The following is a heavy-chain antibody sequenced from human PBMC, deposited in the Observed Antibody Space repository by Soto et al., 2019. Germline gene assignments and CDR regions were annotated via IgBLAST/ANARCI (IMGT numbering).Heavy chain of an antibody. Sequence: VQLVESGGGLVKPGGSLRLSCAASGFTFSSYSMNWVRQAPGKGLEWVSSISSSSSYIYYADSVKGRFTISRDNAKNSLYLQMNSLRAEDTAVYYCARDSKIFGVVSRGFDPWGQGTLVTVSS. CDR1: GFTFSSYS. J-gene: IGHJ5*02. CDR3: ARDSKIFGVVSRGFDP. D-gene: IGHD3-3*01. CDR2: ISSSSSYI. V-gene: IGHV3-21*01.